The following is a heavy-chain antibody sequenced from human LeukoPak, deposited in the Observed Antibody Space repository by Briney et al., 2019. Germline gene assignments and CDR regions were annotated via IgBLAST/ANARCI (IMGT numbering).Heavy chain of an antibody. V-gene: IGHV1-46*01. CDR3: ARVSEGGGSFNAFDY. CDR1: GYTFTSYY. Sequence: ASVKVSCKASGYTFTSYYIHWVRQAPGQGLEWMGIINPSGETTSYAQKFQDRVTMTRDMSMSTVYLELSSLRSEDTAVYYCARVSEGGGSFNAFDYWGQGTLVTVSS. CDR2: INPSGETT. J-gene: IGHJ4*02. D-gene: IGHD2-15*01.